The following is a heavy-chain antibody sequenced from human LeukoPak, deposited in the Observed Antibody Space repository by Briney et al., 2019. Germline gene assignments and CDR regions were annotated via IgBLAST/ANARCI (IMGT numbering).Heavy chain of an antibody. CDR3: ARLGSSDWYYFDY. D-gene: IGHD2-15*01. V-gene: IGHV3-21*01. CDR2: ISSSSSYI. Sequence: PGGSLRLSCAASGFTFSSYSMNWVRQAPGKGLEWVSSISSSSSYIYYADSVKGRFTISRDNAKNSLYLQMNSLRAEDTAVYYCARLGSSDWYYFDYWGQGTLVTVSS. J-gene: IGHJ4*02. CDR1: GFTFSSYS.